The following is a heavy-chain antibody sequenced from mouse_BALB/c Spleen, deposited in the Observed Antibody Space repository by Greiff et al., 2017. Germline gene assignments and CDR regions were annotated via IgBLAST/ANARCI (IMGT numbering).Heavy chain of an antibody. CDR2: IYPGDGDT. CDR1: GYTFTSYW. V-gene: IGHV1-87*01. CDR3: ARSGYGNYFDY. J-gene: IGHJ2*01. D-gene: IGHD2-10*02. Sequence: VQLQQSGAELARPGASVKLSCKASGYTFTSYWMQWVKQRPGQGLEWIGAIYPGDGDTRYTQKFKGKATLTADKSSSTAYMQLSSLASEDSAVYYCARSGYGNYFDYWGQGTTLTVSS.